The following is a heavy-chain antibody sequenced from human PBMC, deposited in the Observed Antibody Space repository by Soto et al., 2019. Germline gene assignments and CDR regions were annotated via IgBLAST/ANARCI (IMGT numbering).Heavy chain of an antibody. CDR3: AGSGYRITNDL. V-gene: IGHV3-21*02. CDR1: GFPFSSYS. Sequence: EEQLVESGGGLVKPGGSLRLSCAASGFPFSSYSINWVRQAPGKGLEWVSSISSNSAFIYYAASVKGRFTISRDNAKNSLSLQMSSLRAEDTAVYYCAGSGYRITNDLWGQGTRVTVSS. CDR2: ISSNSAFI. D-gene: IGHD2-15*01. J-gene: IGHJ5*02.